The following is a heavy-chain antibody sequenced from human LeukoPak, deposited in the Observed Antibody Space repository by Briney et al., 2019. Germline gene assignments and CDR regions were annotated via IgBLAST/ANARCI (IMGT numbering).Heavy chain of an antibody. CDR3: ARDSGSGTQGDY. CDR1: GYTFTVYY. D-gene: IGHD3-10*01. J-gene: IGHJ4*02. CDR2: INPNSGGT. V-gene: IGHV1-2*02. Sequence: GASVKVSCTASGYTFTVYYMHWVRQAPGQGLEWMGWINPNSGGTNYAQKFQGRVTMTRDTSISTAYMELSRLRSDDTAVYYCARDSGSGTQGDYWGQGTLVTVSS.